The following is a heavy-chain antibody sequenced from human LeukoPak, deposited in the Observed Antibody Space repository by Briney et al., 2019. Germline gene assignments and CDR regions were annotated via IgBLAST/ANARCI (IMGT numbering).Heavy chain of an antibody. V-gene: IGHV3-23*01. J-gene: IGHJ4*02. CDR3: AKGGAVAGSYFDY. D-gene: IGHD6-19*01. Sequence: GGSLRLSCAASGFTFSTYGMSWVRQALGKGLEWVSVISGSGRNTYYADSVKGRFTISRDNSRNTLYLQVNSLRAEDTAVYYCAKGGAVAGSYFDYWGQGTLVTVSS. CDR1: GFTFSTYG. CDR2: ISGSGRNT.